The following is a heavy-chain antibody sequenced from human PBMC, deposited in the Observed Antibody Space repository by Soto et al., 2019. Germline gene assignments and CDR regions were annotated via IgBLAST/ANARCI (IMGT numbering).Heavy chain of an antibody. D-gene: IGHD6-19*01. J-gene: IGHJ4*02. CDR3: AKSPPAVAGYFDY. Sequence: QVQLVESGGGVVQPGRSLSLSCAASGFTFSSSGMHWVRQAPGKGLEWVAVTSFDGSSGYYADSVRGRFTISRDNSNNTLYLQMNSLRAEATAVYYCAKSPPAVAGYFDYWGQGTLVTVSS. CDR2: TSFDGSSG. V-gene: IGHV3-30*18. CDR1: GFTFSSSG.